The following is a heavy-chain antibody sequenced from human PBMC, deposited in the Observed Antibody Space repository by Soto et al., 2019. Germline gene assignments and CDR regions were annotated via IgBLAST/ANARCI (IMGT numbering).Heavy chain of an antibody. D-gene: IGHD6-13*01. V-gene: IGHV3-33*01. J-gene: IGHJ4*02. CDR2: IWYDGSNK. CDR1: GFTFSSYG. CDR3: ARAPDRGSSSWWIGGSDYFDY. Sequence: QVQLVESGGGVVQPGRSLRLSCAASGFTFSSYGMHWVRQAPGKGLEWVAVIWYDGSNKYYAGSVKGRFTISRDNSKNKLYLQMHSLGAAETAVYYCARAPDRGSSSWWIGGSDYFDYWGQGTLVTVSS.